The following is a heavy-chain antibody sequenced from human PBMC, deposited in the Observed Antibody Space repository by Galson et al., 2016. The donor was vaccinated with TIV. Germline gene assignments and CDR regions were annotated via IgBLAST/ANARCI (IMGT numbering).Heavy chain of an antibody. CDR2: TYYRSTWYN. V-gene: IGHV6-1*01. D-gene: IGHD3-3*01. J-gene: IGHJ4*02. CDR1: GDSVSSTSAA. Sequence: CAISGDSVSSTSAAWNWIRQSPSRGLEWLGRTYYRSTWYNDYAASLKRRITINPDTSKNQFSLQLTSVTPEDAAVYYCARGAPSVFGVIMTLDYWGQGTRVPGSS. CDR3: ARGAPSVFGVIMTLDY.